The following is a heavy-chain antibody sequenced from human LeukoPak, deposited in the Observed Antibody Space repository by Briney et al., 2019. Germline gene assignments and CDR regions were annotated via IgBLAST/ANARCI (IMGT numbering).Heavy chain of an antibody. Sequence: SETLSLTCTVSGGSISGSSYYWGWIRQPPGKGLEWIGSIYYSGGTYYNPSLKSRLTISVDTSKDQFSLKLSSVTTSDTAVYYCARHGWSSSWFDYWGQGTLVTVSS. CDR1: GGSISGSSYY. J-gene: IGHJ4*02. CDR3: ARHGWSSSWFDY. V-gene: IGHV4-39*01. D-gene: IGHD6-13*01. CDR2: IYYSGGT.